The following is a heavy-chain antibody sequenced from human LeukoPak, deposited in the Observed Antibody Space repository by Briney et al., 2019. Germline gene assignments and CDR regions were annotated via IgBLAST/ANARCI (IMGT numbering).Heavy chain of an antibody. D-gene: IGHD3-22*01. V-gene: IGHV4-31*03. J-gene: IGHJ4*02. CDR3: AKTVSSGYYADY. CDR1: GGSISSGDYY. Sequence: PSETLSLTCTVSGGSISSGDYYWSWIRQHPGKGLEWIGYIYYSGSTYYNPSLKSRVTISVDTSKNQFSLKLSSVTAADTAMYYCAKTVSSGYYADYWGQGTLVTVSS. CDR2: IYYSGST.